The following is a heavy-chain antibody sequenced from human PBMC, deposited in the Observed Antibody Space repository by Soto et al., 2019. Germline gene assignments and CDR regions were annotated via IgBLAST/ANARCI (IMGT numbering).Heavy chain of an antibody. J-gene: IGHJ6*02. Sequence: ASVKVSCKASGGTFSSYAISWVRQAPGQGLEWMGGIIPIFGTANYAQKFQGRVTITADESTSTAYMELSSLRSEDTAVYYCARENPYEAAAGTDSVWGQGTTVTVSS. CDR2: IIPIFGTA. D-gene: IGHD6-13*01. CDR3: ARENPYEAAAGTDSV. CDR1: GGTFSSYA. V-gene: IGHV1-69*13.